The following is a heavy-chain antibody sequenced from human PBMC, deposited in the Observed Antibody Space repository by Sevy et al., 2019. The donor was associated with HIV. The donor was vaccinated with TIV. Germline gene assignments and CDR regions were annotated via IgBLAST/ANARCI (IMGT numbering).Heavy chain of an antibody. CDR3: ATAPGTGY. CDR2: LKSNSDGGST. V-gene: IGHV3-15*01. Sequence: GGSLRLSCAASGFSLETFWIHWVRLAPGKGLEWVGRLKSNSDGGSTDYAAPLEGRFTMSRDDSENKIYLQINNLKIEDRAVYYCATAPGTGYWGQGTLVTVSS. D-gene: IGHD3-10*01. J-gene: IGHJ4*02. CDR1: GFSLETFW.